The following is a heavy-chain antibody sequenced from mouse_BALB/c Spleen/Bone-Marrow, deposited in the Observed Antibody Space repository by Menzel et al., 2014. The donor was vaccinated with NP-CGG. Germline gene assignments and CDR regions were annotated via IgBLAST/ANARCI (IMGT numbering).Heavy chain of an antibody. Sequence: VKLMESGAELARPGASVKMSCKASGYTFTSYTMHWVKQRPGQGLEWIGYINPSSGYTNYNQKFKDKATLTADKSSSTAYMRLSSLTSEDSAVYYCARRYYGSTFDYWGQGTTLTVSS. J-gene: IGHJ2*01. CDR3: ARRYYGSTFDY. CDR1: GYTFTSYT. D-gene: IGHD1-1*01. CDR2: INPSSGYT. V-gene: IGHV1-4*01.